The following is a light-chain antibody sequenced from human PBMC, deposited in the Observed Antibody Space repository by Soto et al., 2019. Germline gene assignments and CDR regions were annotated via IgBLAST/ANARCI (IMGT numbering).Light chain of an antibody. J-gene: IGKJ1*01. CDR1: QSVSSDY. V-gene: IGKV3-20*01. CDR2: GAS. Sequence: ELVLTQSPGTLSLSPGERATLSCRASQSVSSDYLAWYQQKPGQAPRLLIYGASRRATGIPDRFSGSGSGTDFTLTISRLEPEDFAVYYCQQYDSSVWTFGQGTKVEIK. CDR3: QQYDSSVWT.